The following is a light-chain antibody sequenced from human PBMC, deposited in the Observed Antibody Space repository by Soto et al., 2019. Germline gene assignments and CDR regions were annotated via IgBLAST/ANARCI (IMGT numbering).Light chain of an antibody. CDR1: QSVSRC. CDR2: DAS. Sequence: VVLTQSPATLSLSAGDRATITCRASQSVSRCLAWYQQKPGQAPKLLMFDASSLESGVPSRFSGSGSGTEFTLTISSLQPDDFATYYCQHYSIVWAFGQGTKVDIK. V-gene: IGKV1-5*01. CDR3: QHYSIVWA. J-gene: IGKJ1*01.